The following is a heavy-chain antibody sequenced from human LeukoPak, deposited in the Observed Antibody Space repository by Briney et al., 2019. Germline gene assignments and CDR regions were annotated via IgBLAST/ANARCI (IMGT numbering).Heavy chain of an antibody. CDR1: GGSISSGGYS. V-gene: IGHV4-30-2*01. J-gene: IGHJ5*02. D-gene: IGHD3-22*01. Sequence: SETLSLTCAVSGGSISSGGYSWSWIRQPPGKGLEWIGNIYHSGSTYYNPSLKSRVTISVDRSKNQFSLKLSSVTAADTAVYYCARAVGSSGPYNWFDPWGQGTLVTVSS. CDR2: IYHSGST. CDR3: ARAVGSSGPYNWFDP.